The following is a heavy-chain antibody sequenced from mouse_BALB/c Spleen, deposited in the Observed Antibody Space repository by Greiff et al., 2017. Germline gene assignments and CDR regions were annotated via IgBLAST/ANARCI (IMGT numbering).Heavy chain of an antibody. CDR1: GFTFSSFG. J-gene: IGHJ3*01. Sequence: DVKLQESGGGLVQPGGSRKLSCAASGFTFSSFGMHWVRQAPEKGLEWVAYISSGSSTIYYADTVKGRFTISRDNPKNTLFLQMTSLRSEDTAMYYCARFYYDYDWFAYWGQGTLVTVSA. D-gene: IGHD2-4*01. V-gene: IGHV5-17*02. CDR2: ISSGSSTI. CDR3: ARFYYDYDWFAY.